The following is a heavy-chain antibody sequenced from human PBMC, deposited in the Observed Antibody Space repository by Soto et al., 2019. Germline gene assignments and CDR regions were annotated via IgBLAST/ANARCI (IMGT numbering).Heavy chain of an antibody. CDR2: MWYDGSNK. D-gene: IGHD2-21*02. J-gene: IGHJ4*02. Sequence: QVQLEESGGGVVQPGRSLRLSCAASGFTFNNFGIHWVRQAPGKGLEWVALMWYDGSNKYYADSVKGRFTISRDNSKKTLYLQMNSLRAEDTAVYYCARRYGDPSSSTGFDYWGQGTLVSVSS. CDR3: ARRYGDPSSSTGFDY. CDR1: GFTFNNFG. V-gene: IGHV3-33*01.